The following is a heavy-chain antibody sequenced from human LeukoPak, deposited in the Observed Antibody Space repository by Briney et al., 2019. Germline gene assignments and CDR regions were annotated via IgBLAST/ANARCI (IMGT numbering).Heavy chain of an antibody. CDR2: ISAYNGNT. D-gene: IGHD1-26*01. CDR3: ARGSGSGSYRRANDY. CDR1: GYTFTGYY. Sequence: ASVKVSCKASGYTFTGYYMHWVRQAPGQGLEWMGWISAYNGNTNYAQKLQGRVTMTTDTSTSTAYMELRSLRSDDTAVYYCARGSGSGSYRRANDYWGRGTLVTVSS. J-gene: IGHJ4*02. V-gene: IGHV1-18*04.